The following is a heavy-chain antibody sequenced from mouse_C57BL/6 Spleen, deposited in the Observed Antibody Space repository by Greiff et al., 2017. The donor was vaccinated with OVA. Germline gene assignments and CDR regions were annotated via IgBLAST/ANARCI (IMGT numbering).Heavy chain of an antibody. V-gene: IGHV1-64*01. D-gene: IGHD1-1*01. J-gene: IGHJ4*01. CDR2: IHPNSGST. CDR3: ASHYYGSSYYAMDY. Sequence: QVQLQQPGAELVKPGASVKLSCKASGYTFTIYWMHWVKQRPGQGLEWIGMIHPNSGSTNYNEKFKSKATLTVDKSSSTAYMQLSSLTSEDSAVYYCASHYYGSSYYAMDYWGQGTSVTVSS. CDR1: GYTFTIYW.